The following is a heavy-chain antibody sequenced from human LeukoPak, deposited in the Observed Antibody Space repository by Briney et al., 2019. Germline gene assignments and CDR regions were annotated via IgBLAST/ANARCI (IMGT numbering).Heavy chain of an antibody. J-gene: IGHJ6*04. D-gene: IGHD3-10*02. Sequence: GGTLRLSCAASGFTFSTSGMNWVRQAPGKGLEWISGISGTGGTIYYADSVKGRFTISRDNAKNSLYLQMNSLRAEDTAVYYCAELGITMIGGVWGKGTTVTISS. CDR1: GFTFSTSG. V-gene: IGHV3-23*01. CDR2: ISGTGGTI. CDR3: AELGITMIGGV.